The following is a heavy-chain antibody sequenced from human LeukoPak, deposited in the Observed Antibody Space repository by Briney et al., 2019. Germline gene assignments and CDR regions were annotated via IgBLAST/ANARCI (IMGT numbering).Heavy chain of an antibody. CDR2: ISSSSSTI. CDR1: GFTFSSYS. Sequence: GGSLRLSCAASGFTFSSYSMNWVRQAPGKGLEWVSYISSSSSTIYYADSVKGRFTISRDNAKNSLYLQMNSLRAEDTAVYYCARDPQDRYSSSWDDYWGQGTLVTVSS. V-gene: IGHV3-48*01. D-gene: IGHD6-13*01. J-gene: IGHJ4*02. CDR3: ARDPQDRYSSSWDDY.